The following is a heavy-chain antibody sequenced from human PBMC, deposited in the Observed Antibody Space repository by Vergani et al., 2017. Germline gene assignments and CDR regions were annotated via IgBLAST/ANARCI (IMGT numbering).Heavy chain of an antibody. CDR3: ARDRPAPPGVGIWGFDY. V-gene: IGHV1-69*01. J-gene: IGHJ4*02. Sequence: QVQLVQSGAEVKKPGSSVKVSCKASGGTFSSYAISWVRQAPGQGLEWMGGIIPIFGTANYAQKFQGRVTFTADESTSTAYMELSSLRSEDTAVYYCARDRPAPPGVGIWGFDYWGQGTLVTVSS. CDR2: IIPIFGTA. CDR1: GGTFSSYA. D-gene: IGHD2-8*01.